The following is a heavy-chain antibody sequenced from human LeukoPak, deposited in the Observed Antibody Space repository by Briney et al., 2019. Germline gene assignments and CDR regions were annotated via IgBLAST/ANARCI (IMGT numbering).Heavy chain of an antibody. V-gene: IGHV3-21*04. CDR2: ISSSSSYI. CDR1: GITLSSYS. CDR3: ARDQRYCSSSSCPWEPFDY. D-gene: IGHD2-2*01. Sequence: PGGSLRLSCAASGITLSSYSMNWVRQAPGKGLEWVSSISSSSSYIYYADSVKGRFAISRDNAKNSLYLQMNSLGAEDTAVYYCARDQRYCSSSSCPWEPFDYWGQGTLVTVSS. J-gene: IGHJ4*02.